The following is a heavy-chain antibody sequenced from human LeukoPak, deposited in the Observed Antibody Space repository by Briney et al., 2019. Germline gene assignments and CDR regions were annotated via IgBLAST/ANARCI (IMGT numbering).Heavy chain of an antibody. Sequence: GGSLRLSWAASGFTFSSYSMTWVRQAPGKGLEWVSSISSSSSYIYYADSVKGRFTISRDNAKNSLYLQMNSLRAEDTAVYYCVRGSSSWYYFDPWVFDYWGQGTLVTVSS. J-gene: IGHJ4*02. CDR1: GFTFSSYS. V-gene: IGHV3-21*01. CDR3: VRGSSSWYYFDPWVFDY. D-gene: IGHD6-13*01. CDR2: ISSSSSYI.